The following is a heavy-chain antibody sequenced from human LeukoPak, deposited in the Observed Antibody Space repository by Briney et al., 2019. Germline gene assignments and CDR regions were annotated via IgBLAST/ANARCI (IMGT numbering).Heavy chain of an antibody. CDR1: GFTFSTLP. CDR3: VNQISGWVY. Sequence: GGSLRLSCSASGFTFSTLPMHWVRQAPGKGLEYVSGSSSNGGSTYYADSVKGRFTISRDNSKNTLYLQMSSLRPEDTAAYYCVNQISGWVYWGQGTLVTVSS. CDR2: SSSNGGST. J-gene: IGHJ4*02. D-gene: IGHD6-19*01. V-gene: IGHV3-64D*06.